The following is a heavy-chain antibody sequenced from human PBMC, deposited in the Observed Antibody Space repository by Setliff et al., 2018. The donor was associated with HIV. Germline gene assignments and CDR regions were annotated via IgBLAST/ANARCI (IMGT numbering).Heavy chain of an antibody. J-gene: IGHJ3*02. CDR2: MYYSGST. V-gene: IGHV4-39*01. CDR3: ARHMASTYYYDSSGYLGSPGAFDI. D-gene: IGHD3-22*01. CDR1: GGSISGSSYY. Sequence: SETLSLTCIVSGGSISGSSYYWGWIRQSPGKGLEWIGNMYYSGSTYYNPSLKSRVTISVDTSKNQFSLKLSSVTAADTAVYYCARHMASTYYYDSSGYLGSPGAFDIWGQGTMVTVSS.